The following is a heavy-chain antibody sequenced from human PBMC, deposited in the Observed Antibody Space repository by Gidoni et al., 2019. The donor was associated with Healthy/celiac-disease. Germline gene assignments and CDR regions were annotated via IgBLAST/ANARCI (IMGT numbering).Heavy chain of an antibody. CDR1: GFTFSSYA. CDR3: VKDLEVVTAIDYYYGMDV. Sequence: EVQLVESGGGLVQPGGSLRLSCSASGFTFSSYAMHWVRQAPGKGLEYVSAISSNGGSTYYADSVKGRFTISRDNSKNTLYLQMSSLRAEDTAVYYCVKDLEVVTAIDYYYGMDVWGQGTTVTVSS. D-gene: IGHD2-21*02. V-gene: IGHV3-64D*06. CDR2: ISSNGGST. J-gene: IGHJ6*02.